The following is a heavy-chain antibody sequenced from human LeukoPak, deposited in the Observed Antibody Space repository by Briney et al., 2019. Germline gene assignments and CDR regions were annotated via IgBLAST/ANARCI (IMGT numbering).Heavy chain of an antibody. V-gene: IGHV4-39*07. CDR2: IYYSGST. D-gene: IGHD3-10*01. Sequence: SETLSLTCTVSGGSISSYYWGWIRQPPGKGLEWIGSIYYSGSTYYNPSLKSRVTISVDTSKNQFSLKLSSVTAADTAVYYCARGGYYYGSGSYSSDAFDIWGQGTMVTVSS. CDR3: ARGGYYYGSGSYSSDAFDI. CDR1: GGSISSYY. J-gene: IGHJ3*02.